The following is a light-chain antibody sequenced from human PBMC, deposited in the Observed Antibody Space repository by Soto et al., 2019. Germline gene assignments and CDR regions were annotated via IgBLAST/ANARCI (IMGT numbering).Light chain of an antibody. CDR2: WAS. CDR3: QQYYTNSWS. CDR1: QSIFDRSYDKNY. Sequence: DIVMTQSPDFMAVSLGERATMNCKSSQSIFDRSYDKNYLAWYQHKPGQPPKMLIYWASIRESGVPDRFSGSGSGTDFTLTISSLQSEDVAVYYCQQYYTNSWSFGQGTKVDIK. J-gene: IGKJ1*01. V-gene: IGKV4-1*01.